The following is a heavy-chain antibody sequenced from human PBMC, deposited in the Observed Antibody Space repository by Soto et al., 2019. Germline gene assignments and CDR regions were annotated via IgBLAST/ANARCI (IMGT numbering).Heavy chain of an antibody. V-gene: IGHV1-18*01. Sequence: ASVKVSCKTSGYTFSTSGISWVRQAPGQGLEWMGVINPHGGSTAYAQKFKGRVTLTRDTSASTVYMEVSSLTSEDTAMYYCARSSGGNFGIIIEGTNWFAPWGQGTLVTVSS. D-gene: IGHD1-26*01. CDR3: ARSSGGNFGIIIEGTNWFAP. CDR2: INPHGGST. CDR1: GYTFSTSG. J-gene: IGHJ5*02.